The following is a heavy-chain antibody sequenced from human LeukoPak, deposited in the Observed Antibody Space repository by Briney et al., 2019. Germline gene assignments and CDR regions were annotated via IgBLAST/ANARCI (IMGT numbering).Heavy chain of an antibody. CDR2: ISYDGSNK. CDR3: ARDRNYYDSSGYYPAFQH. Sequence: PGRSLRLSCAASGFTFSSYAMHWVRQAPGKGLEWVAVISYDGSNKYYADSVKGRFTISRDNSKNTLYLQMNSLRAEDTAVYYCARDRNYYDSSGYYPAFQHWGQGTLVTVSS. D-gene: IGHD3-22*01. J-gene: IGHJ1*01. CDR1: GFTFSSYA. V-gene: IGHV3-30-3*01.